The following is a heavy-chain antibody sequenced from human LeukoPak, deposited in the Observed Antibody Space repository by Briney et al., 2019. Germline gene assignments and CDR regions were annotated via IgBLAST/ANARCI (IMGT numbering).Heavy chain of an antibody. V-gene: IGHV1-18*01. D-gene: IGHD3-22*01. CDR2: IRPYNGNT. J-gene: IGHJ3*02. CDR1: GYSITRFS. Sequence: GASVKVSCKASGYSITRFSLTWVRQAPGQGLEWMGWIRPYNGNTNYAQKLQGRVTMTTDTSTSTAYMELRSLRSDDTATYYCARGHYDGSDTLILDALDIWGQGTMVTVSS. CDR3: ARGHYDGSDTLILDALDI.